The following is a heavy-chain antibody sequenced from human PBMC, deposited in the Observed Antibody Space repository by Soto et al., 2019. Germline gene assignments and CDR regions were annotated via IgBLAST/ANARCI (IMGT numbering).Heavy chain of an antibody. V-gene: IGHV3-21*01. CDR3: ARDRQLVPDY. Sequence: GGSLRLSCAASGFTFSSYSMNWVRQAPGKGLEWVSSISSSSSYIYYADSVKGRFTIPRDNAKNSLYLQMNSLRAEVTAVYYCARDRQLVPDYWGQGTLVTVSS. D-gene: IGHD6-13*01. J-gene: IGHJ4*02. CDR2: ISSSSSYI. CDR1: GFTFSSYS.